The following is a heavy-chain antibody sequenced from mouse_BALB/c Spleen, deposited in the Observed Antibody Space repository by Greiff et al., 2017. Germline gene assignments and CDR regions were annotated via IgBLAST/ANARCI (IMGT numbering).Heavy chain of an antibody. CDR3: AKAYYGNYGYFDY. Sequence: EVQLVESGAELVKPGASVKLSCTASGFNIKDTYMHWVKQRPEQGLEWIGRIDPANGNTKYDPKFQGKATITADTSSNTAYLQLSSLTSEDTAVYYCAKAYYGNYGYFDYWGQGTTLTVSS. CDR2: IDPANGNT. V-gene: IGHV14-3*02. D-gene: IGHD2-10*01. J-gene: IGHJ2*01. CDR1: GFNIKDTY.